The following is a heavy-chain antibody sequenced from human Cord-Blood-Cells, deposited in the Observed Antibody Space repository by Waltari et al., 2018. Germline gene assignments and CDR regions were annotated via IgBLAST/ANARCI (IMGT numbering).Heavy chain of an antibody. CDR2: IYYSGST. Sequence: PSETLSLTCTVSGGSISSSSYYWGWIRQPPGKGLEWIGSIYYSGSTYYNPSLKSRVTISVDTSKNQFSLKLSSVTAADTAVYYCASGLGYCSSTSCYTGNWFDPWGQGTLVTVSS. CDR3: ASGLGYCSSTSCYTGNWFDP. CDR1: GGSISSSSYY. D-gene: IGHD2-2*02. V-gene: IGHV4-39*01. J-gene: IGHJ5*02.